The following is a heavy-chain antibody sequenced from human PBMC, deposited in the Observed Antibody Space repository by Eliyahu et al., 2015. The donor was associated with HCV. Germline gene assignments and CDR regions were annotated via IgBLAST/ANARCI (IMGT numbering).Heavy chain of an antibody. D-gene: IGHD3-16*02. J-gene: IGHJ4*01. CDR1: GFTXSXXG. CDR3: ATVKRVIGSRGKNGPDY. CDR2: IRYDGSNK. V-gene: IGHV3-30*02. Sequence: QVQLVESGGGVVQPGGSXRXSCXASGFTXSXXGMHWXRQAPGKGLEWVAFIRYDGSNKYYADSVKGRFTISRDNSKNTLYLQMNSLRAEDTAVYYCATVKRVIGSRGKNGPDYWGQGTLVTVSS.